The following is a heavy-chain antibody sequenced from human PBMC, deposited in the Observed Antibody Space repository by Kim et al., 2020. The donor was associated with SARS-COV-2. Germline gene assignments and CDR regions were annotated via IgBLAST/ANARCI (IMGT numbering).Heavy chain of an antibody. V-gene: IGHV5-51*01. J-gene: IGHJ4*02. D-gene: IGHD6-13*01. CDR3: ASLSSSWYPSHFDY. Sequence: SPSFQGQVTISANTSISTAYLQWSSLKASDTAMYYCASLSSSWYPSHFDYWGQGTLVTVSS.